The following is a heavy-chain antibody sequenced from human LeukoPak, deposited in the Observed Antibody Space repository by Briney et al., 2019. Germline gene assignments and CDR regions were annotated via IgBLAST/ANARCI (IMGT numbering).Heavy chain of an antibody. D-gene: IGHD3-3*01. CDR3: VKAGGFSIFEVVDAFDV. CDR2: ISYDGNNN. CDR1: GFTFSSYA. Sequence: PGGSLRLSCAASGFTFSSYAMHWVRQAPGKGLEWVAVISYDGNNNYYADSVKGRFTISRDNSKNTLYLQMNSLRSEDTAVYYCVKAGGFSIFEVVDAFDVWGQGTMVIVSS. J-gene: IGHJ3*01. V-gene: IGHV3-30-3*01.